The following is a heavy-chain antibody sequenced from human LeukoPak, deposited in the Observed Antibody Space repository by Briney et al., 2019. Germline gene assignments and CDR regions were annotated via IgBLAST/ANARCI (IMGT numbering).Heavy chain of an antibody. CDR2: ISGSGGST. CDR3: STVVTPMRGDY. J-gene: IGHJ4*02. D-gene: IGHD4-23*01. Sequence: SGGSLRLSCAASGFTFSSYGMSWVRQAPGKGLEWVSAISGSGGSTYYADSVKGRFTISRDNSKNTLYLQMNSLRAEATAVYYCSTVVTPMRGDYWGQGTLVTVSS. V-gene: IGHV3-23*01. CDR1: GFTFSSYG.